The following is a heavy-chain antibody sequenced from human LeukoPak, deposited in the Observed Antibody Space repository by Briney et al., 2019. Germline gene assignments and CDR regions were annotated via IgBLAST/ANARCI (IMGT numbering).Heavy chain of an antibody. CDR1: GFTFSSYS. J-gene: IGHJ6*03. D-gene: IGHD2-15*01. Sequence: MSGGSLRLSCAASGFTFSSYSMNWVRQAPGKGLEWVSSISSSSSYIYYADSVKGRFTISRDNAKNSLYLHLDSLRVEDTAVYYCARDWVAVGGDYMDVWGKGTTVTISS. V-gene: IGHV3-21*01. CDR2: ISSSSSYI. CDR3: ARDWVAVGGDYMDV.